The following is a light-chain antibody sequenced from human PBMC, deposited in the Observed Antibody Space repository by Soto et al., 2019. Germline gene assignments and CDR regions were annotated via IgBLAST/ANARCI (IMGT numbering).Light chain of an antibody. J-gene: IGLJ2*01. CDR3: ASYAGDTTWV. Sequence: QSVLTQPASVSGSPGQSITISCTGTKSDVGSYNLVSWYQHHPGKAPKLMIYDISKRPSGVSNRFSGSKSGNTASLTVSGLQAEDEAEYYCASYAGDTTWVFGGGTKLTVL. CDR1: KSDVGSYNL. CDR2: DIS. V-gene: IGLV2-23*02.